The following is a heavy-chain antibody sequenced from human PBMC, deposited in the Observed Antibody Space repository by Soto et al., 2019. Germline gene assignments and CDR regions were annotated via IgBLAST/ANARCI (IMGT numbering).Heavy chain of an antibody. CDR3: ARVVYGDYRQYNWFDP. J-gene: IGHJ5*02. CDR2: ISSRATTI. D-gene: IGHD4-17*01. CDR1: GFTFSDYY. V-gene: IGHV3-11*01. Sequence: QVQLVESGGGLVKPGGSLRLSCAASGFTFSDYYMSRIRQAPGRGLEWVSYISSRATTIYYADSVKGRFTISRDNAKNSLSLLMKSLRVEDTAVYYCARVVYGDYRQYNWFDPWGQGTLVTVSS.